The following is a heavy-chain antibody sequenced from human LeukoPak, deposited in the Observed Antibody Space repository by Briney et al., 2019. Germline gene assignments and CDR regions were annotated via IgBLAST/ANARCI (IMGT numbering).Heavy chain of an antibody. V-gene: IGHV2-5*01. CDR3: APTTEHCISTSCNLDWFDP. CDR1: GFSLSTSGVG. D-gene: IGHD2-2*01. J-gene: IGHJ5*02. CDR2: IHWNDDK. Sequence: SGPTLVKPTQTLTLTCAFSGFSLSTSGVGVGWIRQPPGKALEWVALIHWNDDKRYIPSLKIRLTITKYTSKNQVVLTMTNMDPVDTATYYCAPTTEHCISTSCNLDWFDPWGQGTLVTVSS.